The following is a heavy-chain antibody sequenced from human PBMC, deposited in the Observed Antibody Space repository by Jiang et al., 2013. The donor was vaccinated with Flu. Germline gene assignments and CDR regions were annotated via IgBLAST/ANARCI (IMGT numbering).Heavy chain of an antibody. D-gene: IGHD1-26*01. J-gene: IGHJ4*02. Sequence: SGAEVKKPGASVKVSCKASGYSFTSNAIHWVRQAPGQRLEWMGWINVGNGNTKYSPKFQGRLTITRDTSATTAYMELSSLTSEDTAVYFCARRLGRNFDYWGQGTLVT. CDR2: INVGNGNT. CDR1: GYSFTSNA. V-gene: IGHV1-3*01. CDR3: ARRLGRNFDY.